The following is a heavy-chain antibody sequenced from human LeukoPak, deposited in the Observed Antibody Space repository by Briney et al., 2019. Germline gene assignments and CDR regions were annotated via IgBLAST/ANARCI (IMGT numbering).Heavy chain of an antibody. Sequence: GGSLRLSCAASGFTFSSYWMHWVRQAPGKGLVWVSRINSDGSSTSYADSVKGRFTISRDNAKNSLYLQMNSLRAEDTALYYCAKDIVDSGSHWAFDYWGQGTLVTVSS. CDR3: AKDIVDSGSHWAFDY. D-gene: IGHD1-26*01. J-gene: IGHJ4*02. V-gene: IGHV3-74*01. CDR2: INSDGSST. CDR1: GFTFSSYW.